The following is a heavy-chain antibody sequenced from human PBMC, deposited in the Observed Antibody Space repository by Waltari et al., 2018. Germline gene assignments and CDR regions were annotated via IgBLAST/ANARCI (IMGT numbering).Heavy chain of an antibody. Sequence: EVQLVQSVAEVKKPGESLKISCKGSGYSFTSYWICWVRQMPGKGLEWMGIIYPGDSDTRYSSAFQGQVTISADKSISTAYLQWSSLKASDTAMYYCARHRAYSSSSHYYYYYGMDVWGQGTTVTVSS. J-gene: IGHJ6*02. V-gene: IGHV5-51*01. CDR2: IYPGDSDT. CDR3: ARHRAYSSSSHYYYYYGMDV. CDR1: GYSFTSYW. D-gene: IGHD6-6*01.